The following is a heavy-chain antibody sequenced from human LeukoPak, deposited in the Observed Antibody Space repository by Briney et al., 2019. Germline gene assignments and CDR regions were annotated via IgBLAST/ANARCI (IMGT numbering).Heavy chain of an antibody. CDR1: GFTFSSYA. CDR3: ARDDLDGDYYDSSGYGY. J-gene: IGHJ4*02. D-gene: IGHD3-22*01. V-gene: IGHV3-30-3*01. Sequence: GRSLRLSCAASGFTFSSYAMHWVRQAPGKGLEWVAVISYGGSNKYYADSVKGRFTISRDNSKNTLYLQMNSLRAEDTAVYYCARDDLDGDYYDSSGYGYWGQGTLVTVSS. CDR2: ISYGGSNK.